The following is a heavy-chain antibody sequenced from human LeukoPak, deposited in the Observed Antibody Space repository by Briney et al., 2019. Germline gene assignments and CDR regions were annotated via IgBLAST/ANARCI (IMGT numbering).Heavy chain of an antibody. CDR3: ARGVEMATKRDY. Sequence: ASVEVSCKASGYTFTSYDINWVRQATGQGLEWMGWMNPNSGNTGYAQKFQGRVTMTRNTSISTAYMELSSLRSEDTAVYYCARGVEMATKRDYWGQGTLVTVSS. CDR2: MNPNSGNT. CDR1: GYTFTSYD. D-gene: IGHD5-24*01. V-gene: IGHV1-8*01. J-gene: IGHJ4*02.